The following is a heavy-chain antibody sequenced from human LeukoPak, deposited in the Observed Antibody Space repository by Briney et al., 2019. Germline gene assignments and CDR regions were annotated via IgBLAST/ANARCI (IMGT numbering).Heavy chain of an antibody. J-gene: IGHJ4*02. V-gene: IGHV1-18*01. D-gene: IGHD2-15*01. CDR1: GYTFTSYG. CDR2: ISAYNGNT. Sequence: ASVKVSCKASGYTFTSYGISWVRQAPGPRLEWMGWISAYNGNTNYAQKLQGRVTMTTDTSTSTAYMELRSLRSDDTAVYYCARGSKIYCSGGSCYADYWGQGTLVTVSS. CDR3: ARGSKIYCSGGSCYADY.